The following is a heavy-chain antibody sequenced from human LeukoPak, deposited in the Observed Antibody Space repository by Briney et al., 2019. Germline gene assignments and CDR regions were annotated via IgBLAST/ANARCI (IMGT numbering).Heavy chain of an antibody. D-gene: IGHD5-12*01. J-gene: IGHJ4*02. Sequence: GGTLRLSCAASGFTLRNYDINWVRQAPGKVLEWVSVIRGSSGSTYYADSVKGRFTISRDDSKNTLYLQMNSLRAEDTAVYYCAKEREYSGYEPLPNDYWGQGTLVTVSS. CDR1: GFTLRNYD. V-gene: IGHV3-23*01. CDR3: AKEREYSGYEPLPNDY. CDR2: IRGSSGST.